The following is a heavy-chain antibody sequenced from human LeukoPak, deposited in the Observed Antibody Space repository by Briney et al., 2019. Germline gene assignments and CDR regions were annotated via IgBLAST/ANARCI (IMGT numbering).Heavy chain of an antibody. V-gene: IGHV1-3*01. J-gene: IGHJ4*02. CDR3: ARVNTMIRGVTHFDY. CDR1: GYTFSNYA. CDR2: INAGNGNT. D-gene: IGHD3-10*01. Sequence: GASVKVSCKASGYTFSNYAMHWVCQAPGQRLEWMGWINAGNGNTKYSQKFQGRVTITRDTSASTAYMELSSLRSADTAVYYCARVNTMIRGVTHFDYWGQGTLVTVSS.